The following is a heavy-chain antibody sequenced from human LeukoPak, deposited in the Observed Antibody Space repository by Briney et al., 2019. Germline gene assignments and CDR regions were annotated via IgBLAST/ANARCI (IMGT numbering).Heavy chain of an antibody. CDR2: IYYSGTT. D-gene: IGHD1-26*01. Sequence: PSETLSLTCTVSGGAITNYFWTWIRQPPGRGLEWIGFIYYSGTTHYSPSLKSRVTMSVATSNNQFSLRLSSVTAADTAIYYCARHSGASPHYFDYWSQGALVTVSS. J-gene: IGHJ4*02. CDR1: GGAITNYF. V-gene: IGHV4-59*08. CDR3: ARHSGASPHYFDY.